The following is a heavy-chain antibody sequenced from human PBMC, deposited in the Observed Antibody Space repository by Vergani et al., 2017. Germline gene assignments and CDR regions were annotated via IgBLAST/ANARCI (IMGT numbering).Heavy chain of an antibody. CDR3: ARGYGSGRNGRFDY. J-gene: IGHJ4*02. CDR2: ISGSGGST. D-gene: IGHD1-14*01. Sequence: EVQLLESGGGLVQPGGSLRLSCAASGFTFSSYAMSWVRQAPGKGLEWVSAISGSGGSTYYADSVKGRFTISRDNAKNSLYLQMNSLRAEDTAVYYCARGYGSGRNGRFDYWGQGTLVTVSS. CDR1: GFTFSSYA. V-gene: IGHV3-23*01.